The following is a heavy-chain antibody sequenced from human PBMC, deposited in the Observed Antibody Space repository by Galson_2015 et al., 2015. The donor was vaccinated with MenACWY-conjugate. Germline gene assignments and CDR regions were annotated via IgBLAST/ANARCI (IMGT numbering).Heavy chain of an antibody. CDR1: GGSISSYY. CDR2: KYFSGST. J-gene: IGHJ5*02. Sequence: SETLSLTCTVSGGSISSYYWSWIRQPPGKGPEWIGYKYFSGSTNYNPSLKSRVTISVDTSKNQFSLKLSSVTAADTAVYYCARVIGYCSGGSCYGQFDPWGQGTLVTVSS. V-gene: IGHV4-59*01. D-gene: IGHD2-15*01. CDR3: ARVIGYCSGGSCYGQFDP.